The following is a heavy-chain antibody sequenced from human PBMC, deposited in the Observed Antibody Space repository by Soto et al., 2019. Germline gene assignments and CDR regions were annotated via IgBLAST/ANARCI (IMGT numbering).Heavy chain of an antibody. D-gene: IGHD2-2*01. J-gene: IGHJ3*02. CDR1: GGSFSGYY. V-gene: IGHV4-34*01. CDR3: ARGECSSNYCFTRWALDI. Sequence: SETLSLTCAVYGGSFSGYYWTWIRQTPGKGLEWIGEIHHSGRTNYNPSLKSRVSISADTSKTQFSLNLTSVTAADTAVYYCARGECSSNYCFTRWALDIWGQGTVVTVS. CDR2: IHHSGRT.